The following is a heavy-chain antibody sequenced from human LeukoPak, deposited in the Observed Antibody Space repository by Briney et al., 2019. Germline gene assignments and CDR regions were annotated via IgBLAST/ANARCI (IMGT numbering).Heavy chain of an antibody. CDR1: GGSISGYH. V-gene: IGHV4-59*08. CDR3: ARHPYDSGGYPYYFDY. D-gene: IGHD3-22*01. CDR2: IYYSGST. J-gene: IGHJ4*02. Sequence: PSETLSLTCTVSGGSISGYHWSWIRQPPGKRLEWIGFIYYSGSTKYNPSLKSRVTMSVDTSKNQFSLKLSSVTAADTAVYYCARHPYDSGGYPYYFDYWGQGTLVTVSS.